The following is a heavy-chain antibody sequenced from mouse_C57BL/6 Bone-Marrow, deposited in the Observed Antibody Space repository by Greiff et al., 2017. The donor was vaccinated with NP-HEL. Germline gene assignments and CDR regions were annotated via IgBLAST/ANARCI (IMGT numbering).Heavy chain of an antibody. J-gene: IGHJ2*01. D-gene: IGHD4-1*01. CDR3: TPNWDY. CDR1: GYTFTDYE. CDR2: IDPETGGT. Sequence: QPQQSWAALLLPFSSFTLSCKASGYTFTDYEMHWVKQTPVHGLEWIGAIDPETGGTAYNQKFKGKAILTADKSSSTAYMELRSLTSEDSAVYYCTPNWDYWGQGTTLTVSS. V-gene: IGHV1-15*01.